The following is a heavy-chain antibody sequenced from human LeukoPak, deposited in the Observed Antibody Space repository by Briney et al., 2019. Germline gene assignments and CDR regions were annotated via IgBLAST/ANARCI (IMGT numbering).Heavy chain of an antibody. D-gene: IGHD2-21*02. J-gene: IGHJ4*02. Sequence: ASVKVSCKASGYTFTSYGISWVRQAPGQGLEWMAWISAYSGNTEYAENIQGRVTMTTDTSTSTAYMELRSLRSDDSAVYYCAIDAVSTVTAGGIDYWGQGTLVTVSS. CDR1: GYTFTSYG. CDR3: AIDAVSTVTAGGIDY. V-gene: IGHV1-18*01. CDR2: ISAYSGNT.